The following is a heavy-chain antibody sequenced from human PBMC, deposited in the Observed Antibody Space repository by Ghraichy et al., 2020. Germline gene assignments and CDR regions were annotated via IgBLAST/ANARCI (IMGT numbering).Heavy chain of an antibody. CDR3: ARESEQQLAENWFDP. D-gene: IGHD6-13*01. CDR1: GGSISSYY. J-gene: IGHJ5*02. Sequence: SETLSLTCTVSGGSISSYYWSWIRQPAGKGLEWIGRIYTSGSTNYNPSLKSRVTMSVDTSKNQFSLKLSSVTAADTAVYYCARESEQQLAENWFDPWGQGTLVTVSS. V-gene: IGHV4-4*07. CDR2: IYTSGST.